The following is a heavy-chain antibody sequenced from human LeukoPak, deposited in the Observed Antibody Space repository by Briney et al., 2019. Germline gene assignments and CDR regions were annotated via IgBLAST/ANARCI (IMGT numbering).Heavy chain of an antibody. CDR3: VRTTAVITSVDY. CDR2: IRSDGGST. J-gene: IGHJ4*02. V-gene: IGHV3-64D*06. D-gene: IGHD2-21*02. CDR1: GFTFSNYV. Sequence: GGSLRLSCSASGFTFSNYVMHWVRQAPGKGLEYASVIRSDGGSTNYADSVKGRFTISRDNSKNTLYLHMSSLRAEDTAVYYCVRTTAVITSVDYWGQGTLVTVSS.